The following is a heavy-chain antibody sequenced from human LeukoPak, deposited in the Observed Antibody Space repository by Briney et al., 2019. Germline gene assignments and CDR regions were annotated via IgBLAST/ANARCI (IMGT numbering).Heavy chain of an antibody. CDR1: GGSISSYY. CDR3: ARHGYGSGTQGLYY. CDR2: IYYSGST. Sequence: SETLSLTCTVSGGSISSYYWSWIRQPPGKGLEWIGYIYYSGSTNYNPSLKSRVTISVDTSKNQFSLRLSSVTAADTAVYYCARHGYGSGTQGLYYWGQGTLVTVSS. D-gene: IGHD3-10*01. V-gene: IGHV4-59*08. J-gene: IGHJ4*02.